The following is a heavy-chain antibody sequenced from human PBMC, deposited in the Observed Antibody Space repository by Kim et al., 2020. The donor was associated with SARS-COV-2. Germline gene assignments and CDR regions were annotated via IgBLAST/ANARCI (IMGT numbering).Heavy chain of an antibody. D-gene: IGHD1-20*01. CDR3: ARDNWNDYYFDY. J-gene: IGHJ4*02. CDR2: VKSDGSST. CDR1: GFTFSSYW. V-gene: IGHV3-74*01. Sequence: GGSLRLSCAASGFTFSSYWMHWVRQTPGKGLVWVSRVKSDGSSTDYADSVKGRFTISRDNAKNTLYLQMNSLRAEDTAVYYCARDNWNDYYFDYWGRGTLVTASS.